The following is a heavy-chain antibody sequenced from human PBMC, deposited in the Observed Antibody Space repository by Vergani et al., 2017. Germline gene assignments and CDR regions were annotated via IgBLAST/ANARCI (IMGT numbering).Heavy chain of an antibody. V-gene: IGHV3-30*18. Sequence: QVQRVESGGGVVQPGRSLRLSCAASGFTFSSYGMHWVRQAPGKGLEWVAVISYDGSNKYYADSVKGRFTISRDNSKNTLYLQMNSLRAEDTAVYYCAKEEWGIAAAGATPGFYMDVWGKGTTVTVSS. J-gene: IGHJ6*03. CDR3: AKEEWGIAAAGATPGFYMDV. CDR1: GFTFSSYG. CDR2: ISYDGSNK. D-gene: IGHD6-13*01.